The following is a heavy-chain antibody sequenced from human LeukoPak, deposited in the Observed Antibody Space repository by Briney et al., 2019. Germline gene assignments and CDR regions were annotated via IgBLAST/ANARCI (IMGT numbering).Heavy chain of an antibody. CDR3: ARQRYYDSSGQFDP. D-gene: IGHD3-22*01. Sequence: GESLKISCKGSGYSFSTYWIAWVRQMPGKGLEWMGMIYPGDSDTRYSPSFQGQVTISADKSISTAYLQWSSLKASDTAMYYCARQRYYDSSGQFDPWGQGTLVTVSS. J-gene: IGHJ5*02. CDR1: GYSFSTYW. V-gene: IGHV5-51*01. CDR2: IYPGDSDT.